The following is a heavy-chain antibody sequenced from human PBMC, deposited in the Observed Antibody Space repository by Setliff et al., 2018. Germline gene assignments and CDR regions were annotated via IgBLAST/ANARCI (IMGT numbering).Heavy chain of an antibody. Sequence: ASVKVSCKASGGTFNSYAISWVRQAPGQGLEWMGGIIPIFGSANYARKFQGRVTVTADESTSTAYMELSSLRSEDTAVYYCGRGSVEYSRGWYYFDDWAQGTLVTVSS. CDR2: IIPIFGSA. CDR1: GGTFNSYA. CDR3: GRGSVEYSRGWYYFDD. J-gene: IGHJ4*02. V-gene: IGHV1-69*13. D-gene: IGHD6-19*01.